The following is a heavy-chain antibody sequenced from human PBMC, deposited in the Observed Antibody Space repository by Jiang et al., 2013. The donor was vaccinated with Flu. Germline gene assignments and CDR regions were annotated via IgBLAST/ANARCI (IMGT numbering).Heavy chain of an antibody. D-gene: IGHD4-17*01. CDR3: ASALDGNYWWFDP. CDR2: IYARDSST. CDR1: GYSFTSHW. J-gene: IGHJ5*02. V-gene: IGHV5-51*01. Sequence: VQLVESGAEVRRPGESLKISCKFSGYSFTSHWIGWVRQMPEKGLEWMGLIYARDSSTIYSPTFQGQVTISADKSISTAYLQWSSLKASDSAMYYCASALDGNYWWFDPWGQGTPVTVSS.